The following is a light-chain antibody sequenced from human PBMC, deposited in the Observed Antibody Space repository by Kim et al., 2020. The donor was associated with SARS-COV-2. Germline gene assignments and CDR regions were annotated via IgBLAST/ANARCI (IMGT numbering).Light chain of an antibody. CDR2: YDS. J-gene: IGLJ3*02. V-gene: IGLV3-21*04. CDR1: NIGSEN. CDR3: QVWDSSSDQWV. Sequence: SYELTQPPSVSVAPGKTARITCGGNNIGSENVAWYQQKPGQAPVLVIYYDSDRPSGIPERLSGSNSGNTATLTINRVEAGDEADYYCQVWDSSSDQWVFGGGTKLTVL.